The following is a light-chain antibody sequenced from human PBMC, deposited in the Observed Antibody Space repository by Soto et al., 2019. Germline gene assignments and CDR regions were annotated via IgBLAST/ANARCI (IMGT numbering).Light chain of an antibody. CDR1: QSVSIN. V-gene: IGKV3D-15*01. CDR3: QQYARSPFT. Sequence: EIVMTQSPGTLSVSPGERATLSCRASQSVSINLAWYQQKPGQAPRLLIYDASTRATGIPARFSGSGSGTDFTLTISSLDPEDFAVYYCQQYARSPFTFGPGTKVDIK. J-gene: IGKJ3*01. CDR2: DAS.